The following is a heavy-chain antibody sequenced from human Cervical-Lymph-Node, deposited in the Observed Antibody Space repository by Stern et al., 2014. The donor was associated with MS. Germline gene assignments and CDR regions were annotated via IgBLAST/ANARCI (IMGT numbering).Heavy chain of an antibody. Sequence: EVQLVESGAGLVQPGGSLRLSCAASGFTFSSYWMHWVRQAPGKGLVWVSRINSDGSSTSYANSVEGRFTISRDNAKNALYLQMNSLRAEDTAVYYCARVFGGNGPFDIWGQGTMVTVSS. J-gene: IGHJ3*02. CDR3: ARVFGGNGPFDI. V-gene: IGHV3-74*02. D-gene: IGHD4-23*01. CDR2: INSDGSST. CDR1: GFTFSSYW.